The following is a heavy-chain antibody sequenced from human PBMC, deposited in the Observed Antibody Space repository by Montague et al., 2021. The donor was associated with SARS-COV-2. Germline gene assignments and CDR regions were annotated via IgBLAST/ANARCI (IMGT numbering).Heavy chain of an antibody. J-gene: IGHJ4*02. CDR3: ARSLGYCTRASCYTLDY. CDR1: GFTFSIYA. CDR2: ISGNGDTT. V-gene: IGHV3-23*01. D-gene: IGHD2-2*02. Sequence: SLRLSCAASGFTFSIYAMTWVRQAPGKGLEWVSSISGNGDTTYYADSVKGRFTISRDNSDNTLHLQMNSLRAEDTAVYYCARSLGYCTRASCYTLDYWGQGTLVTVSS.